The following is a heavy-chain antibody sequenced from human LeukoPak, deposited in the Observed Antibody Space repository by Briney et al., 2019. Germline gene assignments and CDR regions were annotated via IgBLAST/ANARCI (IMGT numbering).Heavy chain of an antibody. J-gene: IGHJ4*02. CDR1: GGSISSGSYY. CDR3: ARRSGDFWSGYDY. Sequence: PSETLSLTCTVSGGSISSGSYYWSWIRQPAGKGLEWIGRIYTSGSTNYNPSLKSRVTISVDTSKNQFSLKLSSVTAADTAVYYCARRSGDFWSGYDYWGRGTLVTVSS. CDR2: IYTSGST. D-gene: IGHD3-3*01. V-gene: IGHV4-61*02.